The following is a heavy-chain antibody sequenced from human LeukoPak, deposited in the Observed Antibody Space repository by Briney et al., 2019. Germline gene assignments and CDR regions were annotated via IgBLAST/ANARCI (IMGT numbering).Heavy chain of an antibody. J-gene: IGHJ4*02. CDR3: ARVDCSGGSCYLFSD. V-gene: IGHV1-2*02. CDR1: GYTFTGYY. Sequence: APVKVSCKASGYTFTGYYMHWVRQAPGQGLEWMGWINPNSGGTNYAQKFQGRVTMTRDTSISTAYTELSRLRSDDTAVYYCARVDCSGGSCYLFSDWGQGTLVTVSS. CDR2: INPNSGGT. D-gene: IGHD2-15*01.